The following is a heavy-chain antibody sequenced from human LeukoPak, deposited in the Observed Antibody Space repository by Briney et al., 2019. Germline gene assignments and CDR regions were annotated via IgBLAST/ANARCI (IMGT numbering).Heavy chain of an antibody. Sequence: ASVKVSCKASGYTFTSNYIHWVRQAPGQGPEWMGIIIPSGGSTSYAQKFQGRVAMTRDTSTSTVYMELSSLRSEDTAVYYCARVLYSGTSTLDYWGQGTLVTVSS. CDR2: IIPSGGST. CDR3: ARVLYSGTSTLDY. D-gene: IGHD1-26*01. J-gene: IGHJ4*02. CDR1: GYTFTSNY. V-gene: IGHV1-46*01.